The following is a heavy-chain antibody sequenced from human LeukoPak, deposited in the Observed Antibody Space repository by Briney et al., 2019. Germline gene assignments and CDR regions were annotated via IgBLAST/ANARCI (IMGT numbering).Heavy chain of an antibody. D-gene: IGHD2-15*01. CDR2: IYTSGST. Sequence: SETLSLTCTVSGGSISSGSYYWSWIRQPAGKGLEWIGRIYTSGSTNYNPSLESRVTISVDTSKNQFSLKLSSVTAADTAVYYCARHYCSGDNCYYFDYWGQGALVTVSS. CDR1: GGSISSGSYY. J-gene: IGHJ4*02. V-gene: IGHV4-61*02. CDR3: ARHYCSGDNCYYFDY.